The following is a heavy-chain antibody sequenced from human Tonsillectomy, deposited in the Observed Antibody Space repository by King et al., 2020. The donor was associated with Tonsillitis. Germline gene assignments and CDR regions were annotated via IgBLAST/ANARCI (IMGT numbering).Heavy chain of an antibody. Sequence: VQLVEAWGGLVQPGGSLRLLCAASGLTFISYAMSWVCQAPGKGLEWGSGISGSGGSTYYADSVKGRFTISRDNSKNTLYLQMNSLRAEDTAVYYCAKDRDPDYYCYYMVVWGKGTTVTVSS. CDR1: GLTFISYA. V-gene: IGHV3-23*04. CDR2: ISGSGGST. J-gene: IGHJ6*03. CDR3: AKDRDPDYYCYYMVV.